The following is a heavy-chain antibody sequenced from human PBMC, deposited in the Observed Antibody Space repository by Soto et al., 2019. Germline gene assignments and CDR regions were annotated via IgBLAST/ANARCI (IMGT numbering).Heavy chain of an antibody. CDR2: IYYSGST. J-gene: IGHJ3*02. V-gene: IGHV4-31*03. Sequence: SETLSLTCTVSGGSISSGGYYWSWIRQHPGKGLEWIGYIYYSGSTYYNPSLKSRVTISVDTSKNQFSLKLSSVTAADTAVYYCARELDDYGDYGMAFDIWGQGTMVTVAS. CDR3: ARELDDYGDYGMAFDI. CDR1: GGSISSGGYY. D-gene: IGHD4-17*01.